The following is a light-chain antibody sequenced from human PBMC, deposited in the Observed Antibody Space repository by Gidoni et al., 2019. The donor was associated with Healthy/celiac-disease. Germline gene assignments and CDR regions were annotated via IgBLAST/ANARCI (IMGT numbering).Light chain of an antibody. CDR1: QSVSSSY. J-gene: IGKJ3*01. V-gene: IGKV3-20*01. CDR3: QQYGSSPSLFT. CDR2: GAS. Sequence: EIVLTQSPGTLSLSPGARATLSCRASQSVSSSYLAWYQQNPGQAPRLLIYGASSRATGIPDRFSGSGSGTEFTLTISRLEPEDFAVYYCQQYGSSPSLFTFGPGTKVDIK.